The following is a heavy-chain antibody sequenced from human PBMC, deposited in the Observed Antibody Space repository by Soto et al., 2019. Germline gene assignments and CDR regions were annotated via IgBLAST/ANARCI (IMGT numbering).Heavy chain of an antibody. Sequence: SETLSLTCTVSGGSISSGGYYWSWIRQHPGKGLEWTGYIYYSGSTYYNPSLKSRVTISVDTSKNQFSLKLSSVTAADTAVYYCARRYSSGFDYWGQGTLVTVSS. CDR3: ARRYSSGFDY. V-gene: IGHV4-31*03. D-gene: IGHD6-19*01. J-gene: IGHJ4*02. CDR2: IYYSGST. CDR1: GGSISSGGYY.